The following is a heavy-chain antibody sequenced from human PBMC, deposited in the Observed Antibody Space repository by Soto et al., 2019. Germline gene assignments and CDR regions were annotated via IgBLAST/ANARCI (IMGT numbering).Heavy chain of an antibody. J-gene: IGHJ4*02. V-gene: IGHV3-33*01. CDR3: AILWSPTTVTTSGTADPLSFDH. Sequence: GGSLRLSCAASGFTFSSYGMHWVRQAPGKGLEWVAVIWYDGSNKYYADSVKGRFTISRDNSKNTLYLQMNSLRAEDTAVYYYAILWSPTTVTTSGTADPLSFDHWGQGTLVNVSS. D-gene: IGHD4-17*01. CDR1: GFTFSSYG. CDR2: IWYDGSNK.